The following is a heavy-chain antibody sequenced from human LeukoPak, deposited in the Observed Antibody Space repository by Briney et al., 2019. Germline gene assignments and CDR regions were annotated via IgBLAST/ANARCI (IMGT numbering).Heavy chain of an antibody. CDR1: GFTFSSYW. J-gene: IGHJ4*02. V-gene: IGHV3-48*04. CDR2: ISSSGSTI. D-gene: IGHD3-3*01. CDR3: AKGLGFWSGLFDY. Sequence: GGSLRLSCAASGFTFSSYWMSWVRQAPGKGLEWVSYISSSGSTIYYADSVKGRFTISRDNAKNSLYLQMNSLRAEDTAVYYCAKGLGFWSGLFDYWGQGTLVTVSS.